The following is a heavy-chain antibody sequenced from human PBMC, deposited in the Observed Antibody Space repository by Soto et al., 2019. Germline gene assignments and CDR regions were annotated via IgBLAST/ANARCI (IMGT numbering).Heavy chain of an antibody. D-gene: IGHD4-17*01. J-gene: IGHJ3*01. CDR2: ISDAAGSA. Sequence: LRLSCVASGFTFSSYAMSWVRQVPGKGLEWVSTISDAAGSAYYVDSVKGRFTISRDNSKKTLYLQMNSLRAEDSAVYYCARPYGGKIGDAPDLWGPGAMVTVSS. V-gene: IGHV3-23*01. CDR1: GFTFSSYA. CDR3: ARPYGGKIGDAPDL.